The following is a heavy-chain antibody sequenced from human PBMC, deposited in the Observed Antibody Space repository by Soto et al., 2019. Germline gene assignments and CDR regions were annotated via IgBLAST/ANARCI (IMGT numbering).Heavy chain of an antibody. CDR2: INHSGST. CDR3: AGAQGRITIFGVANPSHDY. V-gene: IGHV4-34*01. D-gene: IGHD3-3*01. CDR1: GGSFSGYY. J-gene: IGHJ4*02. Sequence: SEALSLTCAVYGGSFSGYYWSWIRQPPGKGLEWIGEINHSGSTNYNPSLKSRVTISVDTSKNQFSLKLSSVTAADTAVYYCAGAQGRITIFGVANPSHDYWGQGTLVTVSS.